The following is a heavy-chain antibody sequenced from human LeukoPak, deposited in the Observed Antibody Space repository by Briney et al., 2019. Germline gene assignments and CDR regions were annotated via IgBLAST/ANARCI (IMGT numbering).Heavy chain of an antibody. CDR3: ARVVRVYYYYYYMDV. Sequence: GGSLRLSCAASGFTFSKYAMSWARHAPGKRLEWVSAINGNGGGTYYADSVKSRFTVSTDNSTNTLFLRMNSLRAEDTAVYYCARVVRVYYYYYYMDVWGKGTTVTVSS. CDR2: INGNGGGT. CDR1: GFTFSKYA. J-gene: IGHJ6*03. D-gene: IGHD2-21*01. V-gene: IGHV3-23*01.